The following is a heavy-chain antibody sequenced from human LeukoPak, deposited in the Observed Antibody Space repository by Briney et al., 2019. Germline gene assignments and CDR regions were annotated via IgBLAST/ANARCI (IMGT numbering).Heavy chain of an antibody. D-gene: IGHD6-6*01. J-gene: IGHJ4*02. CDR2: VSRSSSDT. CDR3: AKDRLQLVQYYFDY. Sequence: SGGSLRLSCAASGFTFSGFGMNWVRQAPGKGLEWVSSVSRSSSDTYYADSVKGRFTISRDNSKNTLYLQMNSLRAEDTAVYYCAKDRLQLVQYYFDYWGQGTLVTVSS. CDR1: GFTFSGFG. V-gene: IGHV3-21*04.